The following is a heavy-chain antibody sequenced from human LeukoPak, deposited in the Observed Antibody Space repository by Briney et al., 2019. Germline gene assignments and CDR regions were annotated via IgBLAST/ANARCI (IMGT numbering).Heavy chain of an antibody. CDR3: ANNYGGNSGY. V-gene: IGHV3-30*02. D-gene: IGHD4-23*01. J-gene: IGHJ4*02. CDR2: IRYDGSNK. Sequence: GGSLRLSCAASGFTLSSYGMHWVRQAPGKGLEWVAFIRYDGSNKYYADSVKGRFTISRDNSKNTLYLQMNSLRAEDTAVYYCANNYGGNSGYWGQGTLVTVSS. CDR1: GFTLSSYG.